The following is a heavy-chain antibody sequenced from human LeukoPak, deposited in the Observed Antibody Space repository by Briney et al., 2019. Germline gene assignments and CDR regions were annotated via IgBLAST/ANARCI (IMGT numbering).Heavy chain of an antibody. V-gene: IGHV4-39*01. J-gene: IGHJ4*02. Sequence: PSETLSLTCSVSGGSVRRTNDYWAWIRQAPGKGVEWVGSLYYGCHSPQNPSLKNRVSMSVDTAKNQLSLNLSAVTAADTAIYYCARRFSGPGNFYMNGYYFDFWGRGILATVSP. CDR2: LYYGCHS. CDR1: GGSVRRTNDY. CDR3: ARRFSGPGNFYMNGYYFDF. D-gene: IGHD5-24*01.